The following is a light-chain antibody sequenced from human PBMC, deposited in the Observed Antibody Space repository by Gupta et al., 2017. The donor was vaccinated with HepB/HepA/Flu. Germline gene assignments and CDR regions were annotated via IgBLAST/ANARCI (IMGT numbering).Light chain of an antibody. Sequence: YVLTQSSPLSGSPGPRSPISCSGSSANVGSKNVNWYQQLPGRAPKLLIYYNDERPSWVPDRFSGSKSDTSASLAMSSLQSEDEADYYCASWDESLNGVVFGGGTKLSVL. V-gene: IGLV1-44*01. J-gene: IGLJ2*01. CDR2: YND. CDR1: SANVGSKN. CDR3: ASWDESLNGVV.